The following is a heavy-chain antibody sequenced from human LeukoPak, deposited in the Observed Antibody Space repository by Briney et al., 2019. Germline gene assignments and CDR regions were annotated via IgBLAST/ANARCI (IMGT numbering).Heavy chain of an antibody. CDR3: ARGRIAARLNGVTWIDY. CDR1: GGSFSGYY. Sequence: SETLSLTCAVYGGSFSGYYWSWIRQPPGKGLEWIGEINHSGSTNYNPSLKSRVTISVDTSKNQFSLKLRSVTAADTAVYYCARGRIAARLNGVTWIDYWGQGTLVTVSS. J-gene: IGHJ4*02. V-gene: IGHV4-34*01. CDR2: INHSGST. D-gene: IGHD6-6*01.